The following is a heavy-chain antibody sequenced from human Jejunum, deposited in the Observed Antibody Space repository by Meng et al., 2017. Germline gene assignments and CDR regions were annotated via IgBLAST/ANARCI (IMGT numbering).Heavy chain of an antibody. V-gene: IGHV4-30-4*01. CDR3: ARSPYSGSALPFFDY. J-gene: IGHJ4*02. CDR1: RDSFNIPDYF. CDR2: IYYSGST. Sequence: QAQPPVSGPRPVKPFPTLVPTCTVFRDSFNIPDYFWSWIRQPPEKGLEWIGYIYYSGSTYYNPSLKSRVSISGDTSNKQFSLKLTSVTAADTAVYYCARSPYSGSALPFFDYWGQGSLVTVSS. D-gene: IGHD1-26*01.